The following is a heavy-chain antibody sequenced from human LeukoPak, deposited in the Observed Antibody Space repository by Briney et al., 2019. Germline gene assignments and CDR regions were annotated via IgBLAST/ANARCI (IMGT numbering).Heavy chain of an antibody. D-gene: IGHD6-19*01. Sequence: PGGSLRRSCAASGFTFSDYYMSWIRQAPGKGLEWVSYISSSSSYTNYADSVKGRFTISRDNAKNSLYLQMNSLRAEDTAVYYCAKVIGVAGGDFDYWGQGTLVTVSS. J-gene: IGHJ4*02. CDR1: GFTFSDYY. CDR3: AKVIGVAGGDFDY. V-gene: IGHV3-11*06. CDR2: ISSSSSYT.